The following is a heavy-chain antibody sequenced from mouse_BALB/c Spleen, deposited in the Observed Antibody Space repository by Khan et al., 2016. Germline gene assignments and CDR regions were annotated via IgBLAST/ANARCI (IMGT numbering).Heavy chain of an antibody. Sequence: VQLQQPGAELVKPGASVKLSCTASGFNIKDTYMPWVKQRPEQGLEWIGRIDPANGNTNYDPKFQGKATITAATSSNTAYLQPSSLTSEDTAVYYCARSTYYWGQGTTLTVSS. J-gene: IGHJ2*01. CDR1: GFNIKDTY. V-gene: IGHV14-3*02. CDR2: IDPANGNT. CDR3: ARSTYY.